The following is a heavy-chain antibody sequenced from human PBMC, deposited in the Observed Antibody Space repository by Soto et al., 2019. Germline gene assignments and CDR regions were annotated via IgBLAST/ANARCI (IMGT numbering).Heavy chain of an antibody. Sequence: ASVKVSCKASGYTFTSYYMHWVRQAPGQGLEWMGIINPSGGSTSYAQKFQGRVTMTRDTSTSTVYMELSSLRSEDTAVYYCARDLLQLIVVVIAYYGMDVWGQGTTVTVSS. CDR3: ARDLLQLIVVVIAYYGMDV. D-gene: IGHD3-22*01. CDR1: GYTFTSYY. J-gene: IGHJ6*02. V-gene: IGHV1-46*01. CDR2: INPSGGST.